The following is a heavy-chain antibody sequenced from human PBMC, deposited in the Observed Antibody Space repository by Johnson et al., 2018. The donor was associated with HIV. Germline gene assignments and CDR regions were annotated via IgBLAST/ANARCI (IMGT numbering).Heavy chain of an antibody. CDR1: GFTFDDYG. CDR2: INWIGGST. Sequence: EVQLVESGGGVVRPGGSLRLSCAASGFTFDDYGMSWVRQAPGKGLEWMSGINWIGGSTGYGDSVEGRFTIFRDNARNSLYLQMNGLRAEDTALYYCARGFWRGRGNDAFDIWGQGTMVTVSS. CDR3: ARGFWRGRGNDAFDI. J-gene: IGHJ3*02. D-gene: IGHD3-10*01. V-gene: IGHV3-20*04.